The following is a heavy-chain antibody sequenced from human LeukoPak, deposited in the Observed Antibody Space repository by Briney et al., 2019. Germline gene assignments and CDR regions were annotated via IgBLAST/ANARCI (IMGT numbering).Heavy chain of an antibody. D-gene: IGHD6-19*01. CDR1: GFTFSSFW. J-gene: IGHJ4*02. V-gene: IGHV3-74*01. CDR2: INSVGSST. Sequence: GGSLRLSCAASGFTFSSFWMHWVRQAPGKGLVWVSRINSVGSSTSYADSVKGRFTISRDNAKNTLYLQMNSLRAEDTAVYYCARERTSGWDAFDFWGQGTQVTVSS. CDR3: ARERTSGWDAFDF.